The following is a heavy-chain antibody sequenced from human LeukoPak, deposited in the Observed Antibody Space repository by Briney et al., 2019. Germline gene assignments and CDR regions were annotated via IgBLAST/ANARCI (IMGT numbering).Heavy chain of an antibody. Sequence: PSETLSLTCTVSGGSVNRGGYYWGWFRHPPGKGLGWVGGIYHTGSLYYNAPLKSRVTISVDTSKNQFSLKVNSVTAADTAVYYCATKSWSSGYYEGLDYWGQGTLVTVSS. CDR2: IYHTGSL. D-gene: IGHD6-19*01. CDR1: GGSVNRGGYY. V-gene: IGHV4-39*01. J-gene: IGHJ4*02. CDR3: ATKSWSSGYYEGLDY.